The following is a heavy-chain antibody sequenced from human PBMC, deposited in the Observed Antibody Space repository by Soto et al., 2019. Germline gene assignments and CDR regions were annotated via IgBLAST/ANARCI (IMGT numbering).Heavy chain of an antibody. CDR3: AADSGNIVVVVAARDYGMDV. Sequence: SVKVSCKASGFTFTSSAVQWVRQARGQRLEWIGWIVVGSGNTNYAQKFQERVTITRDMSTSAAYMELSSLRSEDTAVYYCAADSGNIVVVVAARDYGMDVWGQGTTVTVSS. D-gene: IGHD2-15*01. V-gene: IGHV1-58*01. J-gene: IGHJ6*02. CDR2: IVVGSGNT. CDR1: GFTFTSSA.